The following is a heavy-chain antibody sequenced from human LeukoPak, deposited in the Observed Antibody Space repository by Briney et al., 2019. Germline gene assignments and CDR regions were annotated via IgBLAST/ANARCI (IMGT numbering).Heavy chain of an antibody. CDR2: IYYSGST. CDR1: GGSISSSSYY. Sequence: SETLSLTCTVSGGSISSSSYYWGWIRQPPGKGLEWIGSIYYSGSTYYNPSLKSRVTISVDTSKNQFSLKLSSVTAADTAVHYCARHGGHNPYYFDYWGQGTLVTVSS. CDR3: ARHGGHNPYYFDY. D-gene: IGHD3-16*01. J-gene: IGHJ4*02. V-gene: IGHV4-39*01.